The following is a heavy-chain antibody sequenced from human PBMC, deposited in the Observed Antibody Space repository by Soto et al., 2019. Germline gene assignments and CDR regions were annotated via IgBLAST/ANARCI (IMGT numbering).Heavy chain of an antibody. D-gene: IGHD3-16*02. V-gene: IGHV3-74*01. CDR3: ARIIVATIEYDYIWGSYRQDPPDFDY. Sequence: GGSLRLSCAASGFTFSSYWMHWVRQAPGKGLVWVSRINSDGSSTSYADSVKGRFTISRDNAKNTLYLQMNSLRAEDTAVYYCARIIVATIEYDYIWGSYRQDPPDFDYWGQGTLVTVSS. CDR2: INSDGSST. CDR1: GFTFSSYW. J-gene: IGHJ4*02.